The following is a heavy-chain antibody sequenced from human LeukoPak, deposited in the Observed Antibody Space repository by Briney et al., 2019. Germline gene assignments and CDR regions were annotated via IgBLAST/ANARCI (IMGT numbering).Heavy chain of an antibody. CDR1: GFTVSSNY. D-gene: IGHD3-3*01. CDR3: ARAWRYYDLWSGCCYFDY. J-gene: IGHJ4*02. V-gene: IGHV3-66*01. CDR2: IYSGGST. Sequence: GGSLRLSCAASGFTVSSNYMSWVRQAPGKGLEWVSVIYSGGSTYYADSVKGRFTISRDNSKNTLYLQMNSPRAEDTAVYYCARAWRYYDLWSGCCYFDYWGQGTLVTVSS.